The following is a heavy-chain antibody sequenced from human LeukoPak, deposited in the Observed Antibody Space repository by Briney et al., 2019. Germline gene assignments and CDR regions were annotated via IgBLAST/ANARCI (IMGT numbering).Heavy chain of an antibody. CDR3: AKDIRGGYSGSGSLDY. D-gene: IGHD1-26*01. CDR1: GFTFSSYA. V-gene: IGHV3-23*01. CDR2: NSGSGGST. Sequence: GGSLRLSCAASGFTFSSYAISWVRQAPGKELEWVSANSGSGGSTYYADSVKGRFTISRDNSKNTLYLQMNSLRAEDTAVYYCAKDIRGGYSGSGSLDYWGQGTLVTVSS. J-gene: IGHJ4*02.